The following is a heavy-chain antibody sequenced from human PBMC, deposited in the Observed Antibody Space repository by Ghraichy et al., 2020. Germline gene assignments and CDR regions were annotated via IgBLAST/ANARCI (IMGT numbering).Heavy chain of an antibody. V-gene: IGHV1-8*01. D-gene: IGHD3-22*01. CDR1: GYTFTTYD. J-gene: IGHJ4*02. CDR2: MNPNSGNT. CDR3: ARGPYYDSSGYHLNADH. Sequence: ASVKVSCKASGYTFTTYDINWLRQSAGQGLEWMGWMNPNSGNTGYAQQFQGRATMTRDTSISTAYMELSSLTSEDTAVYFCARGPYYDSSGYHLNADHWGQGTLVTVSS.